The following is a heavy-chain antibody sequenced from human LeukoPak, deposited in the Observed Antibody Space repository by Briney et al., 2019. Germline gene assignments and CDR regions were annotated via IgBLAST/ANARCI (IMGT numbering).Heavy chain of an antibody. CDR3: AKPWFRSWQQLFDY. D-gene: IGHD6-13*01. V-gene: IGHV3-23*01. CDR2: ISGSGGST. J-gene: IGHJ4*02. CDR1: GFTFSSYA. Sequence: PGGSLRLSCAASGFTFSSYAMSWVRQVPGKGLEWVSAISGSGGSTYYADSVKGRFTISRDNSKNTLYLQMNSLRAEDTAVYYCAKPWFRSWQQLFDYWGQGTLVTVSS.